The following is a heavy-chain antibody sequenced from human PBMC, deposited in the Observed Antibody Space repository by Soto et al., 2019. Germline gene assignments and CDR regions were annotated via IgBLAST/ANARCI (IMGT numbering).Heavy chain of an antibody. V-gene: IGHV1-18*04. CDR1: GYTFTNHG. CDR3: ARMVRGSKIDYYYYMDV. Sequence: QVELVQSGVEVKKPGASVKVSCKASGYTFTNHGLSWVRQAPGQGLEWMGWISASNGDTNYAQKFLGRVTVTTDTSTSTGYMELRSLKSEETAVYYCARMVRGSKIDYYYYMDVWGKGTTVIVSS. D-gene: IGHD3-10*01. J-gene: IGHJ6*03. CDR2: ISASNGDT.